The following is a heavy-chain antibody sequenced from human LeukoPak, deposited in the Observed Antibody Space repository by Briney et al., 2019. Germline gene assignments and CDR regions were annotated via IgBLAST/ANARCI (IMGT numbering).Heavy chain of an antibody. D-gene: IGHD6-19*01. CDR2: INPNSGGT. V-gene: IGHV1-2*04. CDR3: ARGGGGWYRSWFDP. J-gene: IGHJ5*02. CDR1: GYTFTGYY. Sequence: ASVKVSCKASGYTFTGYYMHWVRQAPGQGLEWMGWINPNSGGTNYAQKFQGWVTMTRDTSISTAYMELSRLRSDDTAVYYCARGGGGWYRSWFDPWGQGTLVTVSS.